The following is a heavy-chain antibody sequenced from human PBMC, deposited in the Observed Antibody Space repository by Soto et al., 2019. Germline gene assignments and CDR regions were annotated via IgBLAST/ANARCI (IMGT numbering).Heavy chain of an antibody. CDR2: MSDLGDTT. V-gene: IGHV3-23*01. Sequence: DVHLLESGGGSVQPGGSLRLSCAASGFTFSSYAVNWVRQAPGKGLEWVAYMSDLGDTTYYADSVRGRFTVSRDNSMNTLYLYMNNLRAEDTAVYYCARDSGYSYGYCVGYWGQGTQVTVSS. J-gene: IGHJ4*02. CDR1: GFTFSSYA. D-gene: IGHD5-18*01. CDR3: ARDSGYSYGYCVGY.